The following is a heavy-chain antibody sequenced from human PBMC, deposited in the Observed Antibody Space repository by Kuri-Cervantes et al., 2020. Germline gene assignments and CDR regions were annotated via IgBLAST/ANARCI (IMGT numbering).Heavy chain of an antibody. D-gene: IGHD6-19*01. Sequence: ASVKVSCKASGYTFNSYVISWVRQAPGQGLEWMGWISAYNGNTNYAQKLQGRVTMTTDTSTSTAYMELRSLRSDDTAVYYCARDGSAVAGSKGFDYWGQGTLVTVSS. CDR2: ISAYNGNT. J-gene: IGHJ4*02. V-gene: IGHV1-18*01. CDR3: ARDGSAVAGSKGFDY. CDR1: GYTFNSYV.